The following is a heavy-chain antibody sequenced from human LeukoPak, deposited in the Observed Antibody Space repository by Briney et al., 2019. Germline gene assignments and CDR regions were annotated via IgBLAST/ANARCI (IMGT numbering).Heavy chain of an antibody. D-gene: IGHD2-2*01. V-gene: IGHV4-61*05. Sequence: PSETLSLTCTVSGGSISSSSYYWGWIRQPPGKGLEWIGYIYYSGSTNYNPSLKSRVTISVDTSKNQFSLKLSSVTAADTAVYYCARVPIFHCRSTSCPDDAFDIWGQGTMITVSS. CDR2: IYYSGST. CDR3: ARVPIFHCRSTSCPDDAFDI. J-gene: IGHJ3*02. CDR1: GGSISSSSYY.